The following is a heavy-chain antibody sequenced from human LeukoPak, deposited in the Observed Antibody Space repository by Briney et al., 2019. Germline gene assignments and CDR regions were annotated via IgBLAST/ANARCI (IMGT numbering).Heavy chain of an antibody. V-gene: IGHV3-30*18. CDR3: AKFDRRNVVVTSNIDY. CDR1: GFTFSNAW. CDR2: ISYDGSNK. D-gene: IGHD2-21*02. Sequence: HPGGSLRLSCAASGFTFSNAWMSWVRQAPGKGLEWVAVISYDGSNKYYADSVKGRFTISRDNSKNTLYLQMNSLRAEDTAVYYCAKFDRRNVVVTSNIDYWGQGTLVTVSS. J-gene: IGHJ4*02.